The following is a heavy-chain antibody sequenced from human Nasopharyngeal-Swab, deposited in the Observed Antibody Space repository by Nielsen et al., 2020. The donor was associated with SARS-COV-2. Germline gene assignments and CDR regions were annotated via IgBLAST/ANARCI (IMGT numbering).Heavy chain of an antibody. V-gene: IGHV5-51*01. CDR2: IYPGDSDT. CDR1: GYSFTSYW. J-gene: IGHJ4*02. D-gene: IGHD4-17*01. Sequence: GESLNISCQGSGYSFTSYWIGWVRQMPGKGLEWMGIIYPGDSDTRYSPSFQGQVTISADKSISTAYPQWSSLKASDTAMYYCARLVSTTVTTTYFDYWGQGTLVTVSS. CDR3: ARLVSTTVTTTYFDY.